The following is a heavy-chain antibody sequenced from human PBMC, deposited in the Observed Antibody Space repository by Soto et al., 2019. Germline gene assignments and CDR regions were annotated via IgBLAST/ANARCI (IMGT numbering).Heavy chain of an antibody. CDR3: ARARRNGYNSLPLPFDC. J-gene: IGHJ4*02. V-gene: IGHV4-59*01. CDR1: GCSISSYY. Sequence: SETLSITCSVSGCSISSYYWSWIRQPPGKGLEWVGYIYYSGSTTYNPSLKSRVTISVDTSKNHFSLRLSSVTAADTAVYYCARARRNGYNSLPLPFDCWGQGTLVTVSS. D-gene: IGHD5-12*01. CDR2: IYYSGST.